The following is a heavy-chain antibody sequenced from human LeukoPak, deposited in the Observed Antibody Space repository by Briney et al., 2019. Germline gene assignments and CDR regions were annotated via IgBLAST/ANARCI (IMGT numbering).Heavy chain of an antibody. Sequence: PGGSLRLSCAASGFTFSSYAMHWVRQAPGKGLEWVAVISYDGSNKYYADSVKGRFTISRDNSKNTLYLQMNSLRTEDTAVYYCARVFVAARRHFDYWGQGTLVTVSS. CDR3: ARVFVAARRHFDY. D-gene: IGHD6-6*01. CDR2: ISYDGSNK. V-gene: IGHV3-30-3*01. CDR1: GFTFSSYA. J-gene: IGHJ4*02.